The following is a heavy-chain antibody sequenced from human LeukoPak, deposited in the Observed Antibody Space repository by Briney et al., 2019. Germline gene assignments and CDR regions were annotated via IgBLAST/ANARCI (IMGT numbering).Heavy chain of an antibody. Sequence: GESLKISCKGSGYSFTSYWIGWVRQMPGKGLEWMGIIYPGDSDTRYSPSFQGQVTISADKSISTAYLQWSSLKASDTAMYYCARLAGLKGGYSRFDPWGQGTLVTVSS. V-gene: IGHV5-51*01. CDR3: ARLAGLKGGYSRFDP. D-gene: IGHD5-18*01. J-gene: IGHJ5*02. CDR1: GYSFTSYW. CDR2: IYPGDSDT.